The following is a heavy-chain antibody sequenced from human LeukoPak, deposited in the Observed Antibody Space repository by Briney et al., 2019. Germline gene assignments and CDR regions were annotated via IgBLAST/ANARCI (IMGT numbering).Heavy chain of an antibody. J-gene: IGHJ4*02. CDR3: ARDGTHSGSYYDD. D-gene: IGHD1-26*01. CDR2: INPNSGGT. CDR1: GYTFTGYY. V-gene: IGHV1-2*02. Sequence: ASVKVSCKASGYTFTGYYMHWVRQAPGQGLEWMGWINPNSGGTNYAQDFQGRVTMTRDTSISTAYMELSRLRSDDTAVYYCARDGTHSGSYYDDWGQGTLVTVSS.